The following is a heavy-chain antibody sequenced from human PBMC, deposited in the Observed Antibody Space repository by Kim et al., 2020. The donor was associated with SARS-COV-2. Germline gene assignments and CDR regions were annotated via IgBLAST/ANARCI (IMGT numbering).Heavy chain of an antibody. Sequence: SLKSRVTISVDTSKNQFSLKLSSVTAADTAVYYCARQVVRTIFGVGPFDYWGQGTLVTVSS. V-gene: IGHV4-39*01. CDR3: ARQVVRTIFGVGPFDY. J-gene: IGHJ4*02. D-gene: IGHD3-3*01.